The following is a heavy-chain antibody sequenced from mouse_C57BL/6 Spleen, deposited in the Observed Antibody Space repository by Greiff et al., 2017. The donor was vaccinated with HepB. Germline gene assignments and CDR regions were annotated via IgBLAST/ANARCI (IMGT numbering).Heavy chain of an antibody. CDR2: INPSNGGT. CDR1: GYTFTSYW. CDR3: ARRKGLTAQASYYFDY. Sequence: QVQLQQSGTELVKPGASVKLSCKASGYTFTSYWMHWVKQRPGQGLEWIGNINPSNGGTNYNEKFKSKATLTVDKSSSTAYMQLSSLTSEDSAVYYCARRKGLTAQASYYFDYWGQGTTLTVSS. D-gene: IGHD3-2*02. V-gene: IGHV1-53*01. J-gene: IGHJ2*01.